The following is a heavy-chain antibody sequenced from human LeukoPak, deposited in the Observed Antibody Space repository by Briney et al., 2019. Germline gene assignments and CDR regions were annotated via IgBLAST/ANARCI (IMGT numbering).Heavy chain of an antibody. CDR3: ARGVVTMVRGVTYYYYYGMDV. J-gene: IGHJ6*02. D-gene: IGHD3-10*01. CDR1: GYTFTSYD. CDR2: MNPNSGNT. Sequence: ASVKVSCKTSGYTFTSYDINWVRQATGQGLQWMGWMNPNSGNTGYAQKFQGRVSMTRNTSISTAYMELSSLRSEDTAVYYCARGVVTMVRGVTYYYYYGMDVWGQGTTVTVSS. V-gene: IGHV1-8*01.